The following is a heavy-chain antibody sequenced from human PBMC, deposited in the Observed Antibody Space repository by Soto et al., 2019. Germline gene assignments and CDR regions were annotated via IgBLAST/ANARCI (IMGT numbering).Heavy chain of an antibody. D-gene: IGHD3-10*01. J-gene: IGHJ4*02. Sequence: QVQLQESGPGLVKPSETLSLTCTVSGGSVSSGSYYWSWIRQPPGKGLEWIGYIYYSGSTNYNPSLTSRVTISVDTSKNQFSLKLSSVTAADTAVYYCARGGITMVRGSLDYWGQGTLVTVSS. CDR3: ARGGITMVRGSLDY. CDR1: GGSVSSGSYY. CDR2: IYYSGST. V-gene: IGHV4-61*01.